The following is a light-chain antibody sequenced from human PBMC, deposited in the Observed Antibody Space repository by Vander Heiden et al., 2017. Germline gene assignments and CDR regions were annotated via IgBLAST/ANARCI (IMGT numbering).Light chain of an antibody. J-gene: IGKJ5*01. CDR1: QGISSA. CDR2: DAS. CDR3: QQFNNYLIT. Sequence: AIQLTQSPSSLSASVGDRVTITCRASQGISSALAWYQQKPGKAPKLLIYDASSLESGVPSRFSGSGSGTHFTLTISSLQPEDIASYYCQQFNNYLITFGQGTRLEIK. V-gene: IGKV1D-13*01.